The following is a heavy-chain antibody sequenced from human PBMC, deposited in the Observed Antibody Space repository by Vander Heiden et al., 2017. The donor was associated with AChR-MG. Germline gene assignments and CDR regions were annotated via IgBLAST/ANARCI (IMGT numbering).Heavy chain of an antibody. CDR2: INHSGST. J-gene: IGHJ4*02. Sequence: QVQLQQWGAGLLTPSETLSLTCAVYGGSFSGYYWSWIRQPPGKGLEWIGEINHSGSTNYNPSLKSRVTISVDTSKNQFSLKLSSVTAADTAVYYCARLDYGGNSTIDYWGQGTLVTVSS. V-gene: IGHV4-34*01. CDR1: GGSFSGYY. CDR3: ARLDYGGNSTIDY. D-gene: IGHD4-17*01.